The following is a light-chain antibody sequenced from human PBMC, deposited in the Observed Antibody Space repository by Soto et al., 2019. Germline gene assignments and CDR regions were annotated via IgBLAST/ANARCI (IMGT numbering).Light chain of an antibody. J-gene: IGLJ1*01. CDR2: DVS. Sequence: QSALTQPASGSGSPGQSITISCTGTSSDVGGYNYVSWYQQHPGKAPKLMIYDVSNRPSGVSNRFSGSKSGNTASLTISGLQAEDEADYYCSSYTSSSTRVFGTGTKVTV. CDR1: SSDVGGYNY. CDR3: SSYTSSSTRV. V-gene: IGLV2-14*01.